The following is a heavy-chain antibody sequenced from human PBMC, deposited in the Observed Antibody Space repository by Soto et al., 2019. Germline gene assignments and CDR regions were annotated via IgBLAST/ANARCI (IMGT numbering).Heavy chain of an antibody. CDR3: ARVEQLGGHYYYYGMDV. J-gene: IGHJ6*02. CDR2: IYHSGST. CDR1: GGSISSSNW. D-gene: IGHD6-6*01. V-gene: IGHV4-4*02. Sequence: SETLSLTCAVSGGSISSSNWWRWVRQPPGKGLEWIGEIYHSGSTNYNPSLKSRVTISVDKSKNQFSLKLSSVTAADTAVYYCARVEQLGGHYYYYGMDVWGQGTTVTVSS.